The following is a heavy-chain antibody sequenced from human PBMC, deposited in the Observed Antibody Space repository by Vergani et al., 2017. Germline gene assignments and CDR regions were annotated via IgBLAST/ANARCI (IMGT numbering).Heavy chain of an antibody. CDR1: GFTFDDYT. CDR2: ISWDGGST. J-gene: IGHJ6*02. D-gene: IGHD3-10*01. V-gene: IGHV3-43*01. Sequence: EVQLVESGGVVVQPGGSLRLSCAASGFTFDDYTMHWVRQAPGRGLEWVSLISWDGGSTYYADSVKGRFTISRDNSKNSLYLQMNSLRTEDTALYYCAKGMVRGVSNYCMDVWGQGTTVTVSS. CDR3: AKGMVRGVSNYCMDV.